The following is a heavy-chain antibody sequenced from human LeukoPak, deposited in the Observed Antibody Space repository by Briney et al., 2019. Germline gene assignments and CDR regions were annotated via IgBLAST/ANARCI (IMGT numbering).Heavy chain of an antibody. J-gene: IGHJ4*02. CDR3: ARGYCSSTSCYAFGDY. V-gene: IGHV3-21*01. Sequence: GGSLRLSCAASGFTFSSYSMNWVRQAPGKGLEWVSSISSSSSYIYYADSVKGRFAISRDNAKNSLYLQMNSLRAEDTAVYYCARGYCSSTSCYAFGDYWGQGTLVTVSS. CDR1: GFTFSSYS. D-gene: IGHD2-2*01. CDR2: ISSSSSYI.